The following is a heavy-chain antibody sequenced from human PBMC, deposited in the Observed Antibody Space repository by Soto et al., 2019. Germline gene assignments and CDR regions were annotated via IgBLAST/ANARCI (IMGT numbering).Heavy chain of an antibody. CDR3: AIAPTSAGYYYDSSGYDAFDI. Sequence: ASVKVSCKASGGTFSSYAISWVRQAPGQGLEWMGGIIPIFGTANYAQKFQGRVTITADETTSTAYMELSSLRSEDTAVYYCAIAPTSAGYYYDSSGYDAFDIWGQGTMVTVSS. CDR1: GGTFSSYA. CDR2: IIPIFGTA. D-gene: IGHD3-22*01. V-gene: IGHV1-69*13. J-gene: IGHJ3*02.